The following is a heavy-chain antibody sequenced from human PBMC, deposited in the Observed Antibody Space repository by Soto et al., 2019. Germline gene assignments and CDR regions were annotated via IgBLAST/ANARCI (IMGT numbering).Heavy chain of an antibody. Sequence: GGSLRLSCAASGFTFSSYDMHWVRQATGKGLEWVSAIGTAGDTYYPGSVKGRFTISRENAKNSLYLQMNSLRAGDTAVYYCARGRYCSGGSCYGTLYYYYYMDVWGKGTTVTVSS. V-gene: IGHV3-13*01. J-gene: IGHJ6*03. CDR1: GFTFSSYD. CDR3: ARGRYCSGGSCYGTLYYYYYMDV. D-gene: IGHD2-15*01. CDR2: IGTAGDT.